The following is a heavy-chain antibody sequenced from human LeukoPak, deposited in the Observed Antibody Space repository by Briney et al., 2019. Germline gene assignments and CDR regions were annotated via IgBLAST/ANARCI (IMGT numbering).Heavy chain of an antibody. Sequence: GGSLRLSCAASGFTFSDYYMSWIRQAPGKGLEWVANIKQDGSEKYYVDSVKGRFTISRDNAKNSLYLQMNSLRAEDTAVYYCARGSKMRGYSGYGPYYYYYMDVWGKGTTVTVSS. V-gene: IGHV3-7*01. CDR3: ARGSKMRGYSGYGPYYYYYMDV. CDR2: IKQDGSEK. CDR1: GFTFSDYY. D-gene: IGHD5-12*01. J-gene: IGHJ6*03.